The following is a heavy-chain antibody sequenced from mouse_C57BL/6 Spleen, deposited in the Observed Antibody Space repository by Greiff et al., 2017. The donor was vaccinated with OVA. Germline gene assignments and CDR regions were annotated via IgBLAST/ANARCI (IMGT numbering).Heavy chain of an antibody. Sequence: QVQLQQPGAELVKPGASVKLSCKASGYTFTSYWMHWVKQRPGQGLEWIGMIHPNSGSTNYNEKFKSKATLTVDKSSSTAYMQLSSLTSEDSAVYYCARGRRDYYAMDYWGQGTSVTVSS. CDR2: IHPNSGST. J-gene: IGHJ4*01. CDR3: ARGRRDYYAMDY. V-gene: IGHV1-64*01. CDR1: GYTFTSYW.